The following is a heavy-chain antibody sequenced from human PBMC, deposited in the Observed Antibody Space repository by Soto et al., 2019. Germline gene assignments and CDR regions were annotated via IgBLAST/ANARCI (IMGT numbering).Heavy chain of an antibody. D-gene: IGHD6-13*01. CDR3: AKDFTWYDPGYAFDI. V-gene: IGHV3-9*01. Sequence: EVQLVESGGGLIQPGRSLRLSCADSGFTFDDYAMHWVRQAPGKGLEWVSGISWNSGSIGYADSVKGRFTISRDNAKNSLYLQMNSLRAEDTALYYCAKDFTWYDPGYAFDIWGQGTMVTVSS. CDR1: GFTFDDYA. CDR2: ISWNSGSI. J-gene: IGHJ3*02.